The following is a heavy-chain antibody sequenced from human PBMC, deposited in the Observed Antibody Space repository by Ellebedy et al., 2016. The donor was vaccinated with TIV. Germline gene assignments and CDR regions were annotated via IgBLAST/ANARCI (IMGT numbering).Heavy chain of an antibody. Sequence: PGGSLRLSCSSSGFSFNNGWMNWVRKTPGKRLEWVGRIKSETEGGTTDYASPVKGRFTISRDDLQNILYLEMNNLTIADTGVYYCSTYTVGDDSWGQGTLVTVSS. CDR3: STYTVGDDS. CDR2: IKSETEGGTT. CDR1: GFSFNNGW. D-gene: IGHD5-12*01. V-gene: IGHV3-15*01. J-gene: IGHJ1*01.